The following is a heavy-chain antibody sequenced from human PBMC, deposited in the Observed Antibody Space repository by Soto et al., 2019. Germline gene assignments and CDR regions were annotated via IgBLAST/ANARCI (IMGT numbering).Heavy chain of an antibody. CDR2: ISAYNGNT. V-gene: IGHV1-18*04. CDR3: ARGSSGWYPPHNSYYYGMDV. J-gene: IGHJ6*01. CDR1: GYPFTSYG. D-gene: IGHD6-19*01. Sequence: GVSGEDSFKASGYPFTSYGISCVRQAPGQGPDWMGWISAYNGNTNYAQKLHGRVTMTTDTSRSTAYMELRSLRSDDTAMYYCARGSSGWYPPHNSYYYGMDVWGQGTPVTVSS.